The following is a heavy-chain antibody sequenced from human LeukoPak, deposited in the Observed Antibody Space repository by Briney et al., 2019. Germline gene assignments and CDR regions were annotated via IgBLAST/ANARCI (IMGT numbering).Heavy chain of an antibody. CDR2: IIPILGIA. Sequence: GASVKVSCKASGGTFSSYAISRVRQAPGQGLEWMGRIIPILGIANYAQKFQGRVTITADKSTSTAYMELSSLRSEDTAVYYCARVRDSSSWSYAFDIWGQGTMVTVSS. D-gene: IGHD6-13*01. CDR3: ARVRDSSSWSYAFDI. J-gene: IGHJ3*02. CDR1: GGTFSSYA. V-gene: IGHV1-69*04.